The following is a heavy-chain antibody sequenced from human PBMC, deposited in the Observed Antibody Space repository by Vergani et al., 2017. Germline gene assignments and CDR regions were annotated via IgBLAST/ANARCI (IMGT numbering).Heavy chain of an antibody. J-gene: IGHJ3*02. CDR3: ARGRYYYDI. D-gene: IGHD3-10*01. V-gene: IGHV4-61*01. Sequence: QVQLQESCPGLVKPSETLSLTCTVSGASVNRANYYWSWIRQTPGTGLDWIGFIFHSGRTSYNPSLKSRVTISLDTSKKQFALKLSSVTAADTAVYYCARGRYYYDIWSQGTMVTVSS. CDR2: IFHSGRT. CDR1: GASVNRANYY.